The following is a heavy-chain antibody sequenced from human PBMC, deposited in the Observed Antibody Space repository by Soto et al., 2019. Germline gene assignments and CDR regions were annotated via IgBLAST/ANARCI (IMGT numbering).Heavy chain of an antibody. CDR2: IYYSGST. V-gene: IGHV4-59*01. Sequence: SETLSLTCTVSGGSISSYYWSWIRQPPGKGLEWIGYIYYSGSTNYNPSLKSRVTISVDTSKNQFSLKLSSVTAADTAVYYCARDREAAGDYVPYYYYYMDVWGQGTTVTVSS. CDR3: ARDREAAGDYVPYYYYYMDV. D-gene: IGHD4-17*01. J-gene: IGHJ6*03. CDR1: GGSISSYY.